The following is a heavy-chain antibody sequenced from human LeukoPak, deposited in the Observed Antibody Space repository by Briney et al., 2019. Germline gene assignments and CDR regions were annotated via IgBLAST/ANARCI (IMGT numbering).Heavy chain of an antibody. D-gene: IGHD3-22*01. J-gene: IGHJ4*02. CDR2: IRYDGSNK. V-gene: IGHV3-30*02. CDR3: ARDSGKYYYDSSGYYPHY. CDR1: GFTFSSYG. Sequence: GGSLRLSCAASGFTFSSYGMHWVRQAPGKGLEWVAFIRYDGSNKYYADSVKGRFTISRDNSKNTLYLQMNSLRAEDTAVYYCARDSGKYYYDSSGYYPHYWGQGTLVTVSS.